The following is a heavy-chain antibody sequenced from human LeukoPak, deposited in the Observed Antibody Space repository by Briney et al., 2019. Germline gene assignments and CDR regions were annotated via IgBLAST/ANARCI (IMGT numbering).Heavy chain of an antibody. Sequence: ASVTVSFTASGYTFTIYGISWVRQAPGQGLEWMGWISTYNGDTNYAQNLQGRVSMTTDTSTNTLYMELRSLRSDDTAVYYCARVIRYEIRTPFDYWGQGTLVTVSS. CDR2: ISTYNGDT. CDR3: ARVIRYEIRTPFDY. D-gene: IGHD3-9*01. V-gene: IGHV1-18*01. CDR1: GYTFTIYG. J-gene: IGHJ4*02.